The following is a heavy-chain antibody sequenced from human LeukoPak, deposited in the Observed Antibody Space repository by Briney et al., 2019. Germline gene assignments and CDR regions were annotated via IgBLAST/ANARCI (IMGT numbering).Heavy chain of an antibody. CDR2: INPNSGGT. D-gene: IGHD3-3*01. CDR1: GYTFTGYY. CDR3: ARTRITIFGVIMAYYYGMDV. Sequence: ASMKVSCKASGYTFTGYYMHWVRQAPGQGLEWMGWINPNSGGTNYAQKFQGRVTMTRDTSISTAYMELSRLRSDDTAVYYCARTRITIFGVIMAYYYGMDVWGQGTTVTVSS. J-gene: IGHJ6*02. V-gene: IGHV1-2*02.